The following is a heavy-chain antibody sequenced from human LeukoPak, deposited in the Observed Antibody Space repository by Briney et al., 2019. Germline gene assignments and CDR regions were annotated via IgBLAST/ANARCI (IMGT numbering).Heavy chain of an antibody. V-gene: IGHV1-3*01. CDR1: GYTFTSYA. J-gene: IGHJ3*02. D-gene: IGHD3-3*01. Sequence: ASVKVSCKASGYTFTSYAMHWVRQAPGQRLEWMGWINACNGNTKYSQKFQGRVTITRDTSASTAYMELSSLRSEDTAVYYCARWSGLRGAFDIWGQGTMVTVSS. CDR2: INACNGNT. CDR3: ARWSGLRGAFDI.